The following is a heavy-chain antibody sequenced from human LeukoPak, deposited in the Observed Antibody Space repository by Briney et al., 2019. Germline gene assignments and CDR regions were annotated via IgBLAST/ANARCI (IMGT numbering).Heavy chain of an antibody. CDR3: ARDRPFYGSGSYYNP. CDR1: GFTFSSYW. J-gene: IGHJ5*02. D-gene: IGHD3-10*01. CDR2: IKQDGSEK. V-gene: IGHV3-7*03. Sequence: PGGSLRLSCAASGFTFSSYWMSWVRQAPGKGLEWVANIKQDGSEKYYVDSVKSRFTISRDNAKNSLYLQMNSLRAEDTAVYYCARDRPFYGSGSYYNPWGQGTLVTVSS.